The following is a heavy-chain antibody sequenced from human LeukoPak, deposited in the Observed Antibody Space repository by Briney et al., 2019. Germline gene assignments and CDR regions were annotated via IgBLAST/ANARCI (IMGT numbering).Heavy chain of an antibody. CDR2: ISYDGTNK. J-gene: IGHJ4*02. D-gene: IGHD3-10*01. V-gene: IGHV3-30*04. Sequence: PGGSLRLSCAASGFTFSSYAIHWVRQAPGKGLEWVALISYDGTNKYYADSVKGRFTISRDNSKNTLYLQMNSLRAEDTAVYYCARNLGITMVRGVTSFDYWGQGTLVAVSS. CDR3: ARNLGITMVRGVTSFDY. CDR1: GFTFSSYA.